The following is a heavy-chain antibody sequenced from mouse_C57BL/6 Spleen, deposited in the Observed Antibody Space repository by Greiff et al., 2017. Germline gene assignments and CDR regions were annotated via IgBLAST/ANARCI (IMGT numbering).Heavy chain of an antibody. CDR3: ARGGGGTYAMDY. CDR2: ISSGGSYT. J-gene: IGHJ4*01. V-gene: IGHV5-6*02. Sequence: EVMLVESGGDLVKPGGSLKLSCAASGFTFSSYGMSWVRQTPDKRLEWVATISSGGSYTYYPDSVKGRFTISRDNAKNTLYLQMSSLKSEDTAMYYCARGGGGTYAMDYWGQGTSVTVSS. D-gene: IGHD4-1*01. CDR1: GFTFSSYG.